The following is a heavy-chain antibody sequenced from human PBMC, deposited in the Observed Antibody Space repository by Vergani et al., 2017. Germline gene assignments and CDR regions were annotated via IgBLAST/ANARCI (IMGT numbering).Heavy chain of an antibody. Sequence: EVQLVESGGGLVKPGGSLRLSCAASGFTLSNAWMSWVRQAPGKGLEWVGRIKSKTDGGTTDYAAPVKGRFTISRDDSKNTLYLQMNSLKTEDTAVYYCRANPASTTDYWGQGTLVTVSS. J-gene: IGHJ4*02. CDR1: GFTLSNAW. CDR2: IKSKTDGGTT. CDR3: RANPASTTDY. V-gene: IGHV3-15*01. D-gene: IGHD1-14*01.